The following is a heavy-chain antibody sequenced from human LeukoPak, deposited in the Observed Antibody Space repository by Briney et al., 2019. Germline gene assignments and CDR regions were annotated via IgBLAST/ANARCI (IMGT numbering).Heavy chain of an antibody. CDR1: GGSISGYY. CDR2: IFYSGST. D-gene: IGHD2-15*01. V-gene: IGHV4-59*01. J-gene: IGHJ4*02. Sequence: PSETLSLTCTVSGGSISGYYWSWIRQPPGKGLEWIGYIFYSGSTNYNPSLKSRVTISLDTSKNQFSLKLSSVTAADTAVYYCARGRHCSGGSCYSFDYWGQGTLVPSPQ. CDR3: ARGRHCSGGSCYSFDY.